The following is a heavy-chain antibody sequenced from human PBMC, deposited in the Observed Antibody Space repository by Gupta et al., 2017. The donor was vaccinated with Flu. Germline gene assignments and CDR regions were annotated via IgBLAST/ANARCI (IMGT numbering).Heavy chain of an antibody. D-gene: IGHD6-13*01. CDR2: INHSGST. V-gene: IGHV4-34*01. J-gene: IGHJ4*02. Sequence: QVQLQQWGAGLLKPSETLSLTCAVYGGSFSGYYWSWIRQPPGKGLEWIGEINHSGSTNYNPSLKSRVTISVDTSKNQFSLKLSSVTAADTAVYYCARGSAAGTYHLDYWGQGTLVTVSS. CDR3: ARGSAAGTYHLDY. CDR1: GGSFSGYY.